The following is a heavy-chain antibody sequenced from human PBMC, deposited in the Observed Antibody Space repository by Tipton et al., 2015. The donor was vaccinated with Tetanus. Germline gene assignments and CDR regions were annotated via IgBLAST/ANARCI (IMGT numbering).Heavy chain of an antibody. J-gene: IGHJ4*02. Sequence: VQLVQSGGEVKKPGESLKISCKGSGYIFTNYWIGWVRQKPGKGLEWMGIIYPGDSDTRYSPSLQGQVTISVDTSINTAYLQWSSLKASDTSVFYFARGHCTDGVCNFDFWGQGALVTVAS. D-gene: IGHD2-8*01. CDR3: ARGHCTDGVCNFDF. CDR1: GYIFTNYW. CDR2: IYPGDSDT. V-gene: IGHV5-51*01.